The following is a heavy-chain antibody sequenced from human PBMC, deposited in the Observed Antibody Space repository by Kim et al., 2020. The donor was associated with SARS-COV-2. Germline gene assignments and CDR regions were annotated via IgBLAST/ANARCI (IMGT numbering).Heavy chain of an antibody. J-gene: IGHJ5*02. V-gene: IGHV4-31*03. Sequence: SETLSLTCTVSGDSISSGAHYWGWVRQHPGKGLEWIGYINNSGSTYYNPSLKSRVSISVDTSKNQFSLKLSSVTAADTAVYYCARSMVRGANWFDPWGQGARDIVSS. CDR2: INNSGST. CDR3: ARSMVRGANWFDP. D-gene: IGHD3-10*01. CDR1: GDSISSGAHY.